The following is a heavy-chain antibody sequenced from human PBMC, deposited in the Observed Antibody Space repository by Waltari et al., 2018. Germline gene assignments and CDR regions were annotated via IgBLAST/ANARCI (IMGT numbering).Heavy chain of an antibody. CDR2: IYTSGST. CDR3: ARDHSYCSSTSCPPPLDAFDI. V-gene: IGHV4-4*07. CDR1: GGSISSYY. Sequence: QVQLQESGPGLVKPSETLSLTCTVSGGSISSYYWSWIRPPAGKGLEWIGRIYTSGSTNYNPSLKSRVTMSVDTSKNQFSLKLSSVTAADTAVYYCARDHSYCSSTSCPPPLDAFDIWGQGTMVTVSS. J-gene: IGHJ3*02. D-gene: IGHD2-2*01.